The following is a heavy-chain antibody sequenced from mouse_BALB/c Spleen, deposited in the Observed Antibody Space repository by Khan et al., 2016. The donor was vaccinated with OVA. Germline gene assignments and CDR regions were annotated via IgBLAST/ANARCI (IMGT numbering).Heavy chain of an antibody. CDR2: IWSDGST. Sequence: QVQLKESGPGLVAPSQSLSITCSISGFSLTNYGIHWVRQPPGKGLEWLVVIWSDGSTTYNSALKSRLSISTDNSKSQAFLKMNKLQTDDTAMYYCARQPYYHYYIMDYWGQGTSVTVAS. V-gene: IGHV2-6-1*01. J-gene: IGHJ4*01. D-gene: IGHD2-10*01. CDR1: GFSLTNYG. CDR3: ARQPYYHYYIMDY.